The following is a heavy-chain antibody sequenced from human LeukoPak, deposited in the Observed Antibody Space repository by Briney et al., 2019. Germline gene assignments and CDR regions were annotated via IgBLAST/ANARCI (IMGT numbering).Heavy chain of an antibody. V-gene: IGHV3-30*02. Sequence: PGGFLRLSCAASRFTFSNYGMHWVCQAPGKGLEWVAFIWDDGGNTYYADSVKGRFTISRDNSKNTLYLEMNSLRAEDTAIYYCAKERQHSCWGRGTLVTVSS. CDR1: RFTFSNYG. CDR3: AKERQHSC. D-gene: IGHD2-2*01. J-gene: IGHJ4*02. CDR2: IWDDGGNT.